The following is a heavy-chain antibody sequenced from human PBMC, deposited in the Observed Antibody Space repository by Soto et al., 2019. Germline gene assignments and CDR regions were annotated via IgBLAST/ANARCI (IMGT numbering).Heavy chain of an antibody. J-gene: IGHJ4*02. CDR1: GGSFSPYY. D-gene: IGHD3-10*01. CDR2: ISHSGNT. V-gene: IGHV4-34*01. Sequence: QVQLQQWGAGLLKPSETLSLTCAVYGGSFSPYYWTWVRQPPGKGLEWIGEISHSGNTNYNPSLKSQVSTATDTSRNQFSLKLGSVTAADTAVYYCARAQVGRGVPYDFDYWGQGILVTVSP. CDR3: ARAQVGRGVPYDFDY.